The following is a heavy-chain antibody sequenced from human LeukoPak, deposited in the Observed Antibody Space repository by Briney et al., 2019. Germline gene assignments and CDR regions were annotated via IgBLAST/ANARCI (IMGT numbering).Heavy chain of an antibody. D-gene: IGHD2-8*01. J-gene: IGHJ4*02. CDR3: ARYVMGLDF. CDR2: INPNSGGT. V-gene: IGHV1-2*02. CDR1: GYTFTGYY. Sequence: VASVKVSFKASGYTFTGYYVHWVRQAPGQGLEWMGWINPNSGGTNYAQKFQGRVTMTRDTSVSTAYMELSRLRSDDTAVYYCARYVMGLDFWGQGTLVTVSS.